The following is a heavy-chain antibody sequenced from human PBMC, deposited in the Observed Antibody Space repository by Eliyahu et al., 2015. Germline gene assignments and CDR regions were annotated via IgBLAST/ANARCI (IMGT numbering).Heavy chain of an antibody. Sequence: EVHLVESGGGLVQPGGSLRLSCAASGFTFSNYAMTWVRQAPGKGLEWVSAVSRSGADTYYADSVKGRFTVSRDNSKNTLYLQMNSLRAEDTALYYCASGSTVTSSNYWGQGTLVTVSS. D-gene: IGHD4-17*01. V-gene: IGHV3-23*04. CDR2: VSRSGADT. J-gene: IGHJ4*02. CDR3: ASGSTVTSSNY. CDR1: GFTFSNYA.